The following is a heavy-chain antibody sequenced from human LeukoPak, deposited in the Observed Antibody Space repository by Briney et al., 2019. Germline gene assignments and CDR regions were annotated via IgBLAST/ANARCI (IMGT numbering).Heavy chain of an antibody. CDR3: ARLVPAAIEEVDYYYYYMDV. CDR1: GYSFTSYW. D-gene: IGHD2-2*01. J-gene: IGHJ6*03. V-gene: IGHV5-51*01. CDR2: IYPGDSDT. Sequence: GESLKISCKGSGYSFTSYWIGWVRQMPGKGLEWMGIIYPGDSDTRYSPSFQGQVTISADKSISTAYLQWSSLKASDTAMYYCARLVPAAIEEVDYYYYYMDVWGKGTTVTVSS.